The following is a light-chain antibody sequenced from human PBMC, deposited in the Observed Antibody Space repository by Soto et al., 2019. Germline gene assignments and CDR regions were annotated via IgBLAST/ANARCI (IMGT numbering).Light chain of an antibody. V-gene: IGKV1-9*01. Sequence: DIQLTQSPSFLSASVGDRVTITCRASQGISSYLAWYQQKPGKAPKLLIYAASTLQSGVPSRFSGSGSGTEFHLTISSLQPEDFATYYCQQLNSYPFTFGQGTRLEIK. CDR3: QQLNSYPFT. J-gene: IGKJ5*01. CDR1: QGISSY. CDR2: AAS.